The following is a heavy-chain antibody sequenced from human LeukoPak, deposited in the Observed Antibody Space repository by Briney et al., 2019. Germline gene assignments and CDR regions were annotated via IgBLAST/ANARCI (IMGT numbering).Heavy chain of an antibody. CDR3: ASRAGSSSSYYFDY. CDR2: IWYDGSNK. V-gene: IGHV3-33*08. CDR1: GFTFSSCA. Sequence: GGSLRLSCAASGFTFSSCAMSWVRQAPGKGLEWVAVIWYDGSNKYYADSVKGRFTISRDNSKNTLYLQMNSLRAEDTAVYYCASRAGSSSSYYFDYWGQGTLVTVSS. D-gene: IGHD6-6*01. J-gene: IGHJ4*02.